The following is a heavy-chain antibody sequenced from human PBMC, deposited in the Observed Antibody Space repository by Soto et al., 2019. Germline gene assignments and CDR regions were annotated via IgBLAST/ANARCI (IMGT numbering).Heavy chain of an antibody. J-gene: IGHJ4*02. CDR3: ARALSGISLFDY. V-gene: IGHV4-59*01. CDR2: ISYSGST. D-gene: IGHD1-26*01. CDR1: GGAIISDY. Sequence: SETLSLTCTVSGGAIISDYWSWIRQPPGKGLEWVGYISYSGSTNYNPSLKSLVTISVDTSKNQFSLNLSSVTAPDTAVYYCARALSGISLFDYGSQGTLVTVSS.